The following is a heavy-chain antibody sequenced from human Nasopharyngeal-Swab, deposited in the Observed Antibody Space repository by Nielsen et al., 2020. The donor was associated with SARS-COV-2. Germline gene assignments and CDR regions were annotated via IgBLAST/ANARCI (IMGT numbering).Heavy chain of an antibody. CDR1: GFTFSSYG. J-gene: IGHJ6*02. Sequence: GESLKISCAASGFTFSSYGMHWVRQAPGKGLEWVAVIWHDGSNKYYADSVKGRFTISRDNSKNTLYLQMNSLRAEDTAVYYCARDRGTYNGSYYYYYYGMDVWGQGTTVTVSS. D-gene: IGHD1-26*01. V-gene: IGHV3-33*01. CDR2: IWHDGSNK. CDR3: ARDRGTYNGSYYYYYYGMDV.